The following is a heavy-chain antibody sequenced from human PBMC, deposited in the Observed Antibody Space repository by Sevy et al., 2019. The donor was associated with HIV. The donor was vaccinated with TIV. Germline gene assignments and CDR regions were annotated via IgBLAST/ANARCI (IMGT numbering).Heavy chain of an antibody. CDR2: IGTLDDT. D-gene: IGHD2-21*01. CDR1: GFSFSGSD. Sequence: GGSLRLSCAGYGFSFSGSDMHLVRQSTGKGLEWISSIGTLDDTFYAESVKGRFTISRDNAKSSLYLQMNSLRVGDTARYYCVRGLQSHCDRTACPLHHWGQGTLVTVSS. J-gene: IGHJ4*02. V-gene: IGHV3-13*04. CDR3: VRGLQSHCDRTACPLHH.